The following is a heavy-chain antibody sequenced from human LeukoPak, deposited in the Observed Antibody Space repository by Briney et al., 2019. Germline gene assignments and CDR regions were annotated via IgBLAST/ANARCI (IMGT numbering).Heavy chain of an antibody. Sequence: SSETLSLTCAFYGGSFSTYYWSWVRQPPGKGLEWIGEINHSGSANYNPSLKSRVTISVDTSKNQFSLKLSSVTAADTAVYYCARQESSGWYIFDYWGQGTLVTVSS. V-gene: IGHV4-34*01. CDR1: GGSFSTYY. CDR2: INHSGSA. J-gene: IGHJ4*02. D-gene: IGHD6-19*01. CDR3: ARQESSGWYIFDY.